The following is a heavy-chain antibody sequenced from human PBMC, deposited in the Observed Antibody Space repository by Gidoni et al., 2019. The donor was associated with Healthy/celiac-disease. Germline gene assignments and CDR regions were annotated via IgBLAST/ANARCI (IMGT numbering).Heavy chain of an antibody. D-gene: IGHD3-10*01. CDR1: GFTFSSYA. CDR2: ISGSGGST. J-gene: IGHJ4*02. Sequence: EVQLLESGGGLVQPGGSLRLSCAASGFTFSSYAMSWVRQAPGKGLEWVSAISGSGGSTYYADSVKGRFTISRDNSKNTLYLQMNSLRAEDTAVYYCAKDKLWFGEPRGNTFDYWGQGTLVTVSS. V-gene: IGHV3-23*01. CDR3: AKDKLWFGEPRGNTFDY.